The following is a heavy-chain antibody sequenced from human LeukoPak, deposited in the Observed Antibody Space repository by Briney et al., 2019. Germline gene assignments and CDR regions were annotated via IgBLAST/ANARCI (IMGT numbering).Heavy chain of an antibody. CDR2: ISGDTLTT. Sequence: GGSLRLSCAASGFNFGDYVINWVRQAPGRGLEWLSLISGDTLTTYYADSVKGRLTISRDNSKNSLYLQMHSLRIEDTALYYCARGFHGDPPALDYWGQGTLVTVSS. D-gene: IGHD4-17*01. V-gene: IGHV3-43*02. J-gene: IGHJ4*02. CDR3: ARGFHGDPPALDY. CDR1: GFNFGDYV.